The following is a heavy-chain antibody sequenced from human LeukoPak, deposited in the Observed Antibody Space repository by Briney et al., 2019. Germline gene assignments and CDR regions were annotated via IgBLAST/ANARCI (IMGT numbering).Heavy chain of an antibody. CDR2: IYYSGST. Sequence: SQTLSLTCTVSGGSISSGDYYRSWIRQPPGKGLEWIGYIYYSGSTYYNPSLKSRVTISVDTSKNQFPLKLSSVTAADTAVYYCASPGVRGEWFSIDYWGQGTLVTVSS. J-gene: IGHJ4*02. CDR1: GGSISSGDYY. CDR3: ASPGVRGEWFSIDY. V-gene: IGHV4-30-4*08. D-gene: IGHD3-10*01.